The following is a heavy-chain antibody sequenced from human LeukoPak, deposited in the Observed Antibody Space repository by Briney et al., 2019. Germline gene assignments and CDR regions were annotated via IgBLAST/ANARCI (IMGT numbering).Heavy chain of an antibody. D-gene: IGHD3-10*02. CDR2: IYPGDSDT. CDR1: GYSFSSKW. CDR3: ARLVVRGVIMYYFDY. J-gene: IGHJ4*02. Sequence: GGSLKISCKGSGYSFSSKWIGWVRQMPGKGLEWMGIIYPGDSDTRYSPSFQGQVTISADKSISTAYLQWSSLKASDTAMYYCARLVVRGVIMYYFDYWGQGSLVTVSS. V-gene: IGHV5-51*01.